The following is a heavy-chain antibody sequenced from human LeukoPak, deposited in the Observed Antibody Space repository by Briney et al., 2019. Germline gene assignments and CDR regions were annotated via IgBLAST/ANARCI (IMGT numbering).Heavy chain of an antibody. D-gene: IGHD1-1*01. Sequence: ASVKVSCKASGGTFSSYTISWVRQAPGQGLEWVGRIIPILGIANYAQKFQGRVTITADKSTSTAYMELSSLRSEDTAVYYCARSGYLDNWFDPWGQGTLVTVSS. CDR1: GGTFSSYT. J-gene: IGHJ5*02. CDR2: IIPILGIA. V-gene: IGHV1-69*02. CDR3: ARSGYLDNWFDP.